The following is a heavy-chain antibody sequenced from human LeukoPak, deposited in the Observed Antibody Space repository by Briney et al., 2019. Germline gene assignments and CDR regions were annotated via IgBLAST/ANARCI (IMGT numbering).Heavy chain of an antibody. D-gene: IGHD2-15*01. CDR1: GFTVSSNY. CDR3: ARLGYCSGGSCYYPKYFDY. J-gene: IGHJ4*02. CDR2: IYSGGST. Sequence: GGSLTLSCAASGFTVSSNYMSWVRQAPGKELEWVSVIYSGGSTYYADSVKGRFTISRDNSKNTLYLQMNSLRAEDTAVYYCARLGYCSGGSCYYPKYFDYWGQGTLVTVSS. V-gene: IGHV3-66*04.